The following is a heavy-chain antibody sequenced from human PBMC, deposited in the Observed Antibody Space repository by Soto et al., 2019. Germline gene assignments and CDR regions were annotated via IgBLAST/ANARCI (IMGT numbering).Heavy chain of an antibody. D-gene: IGHD5-18*01. Sequence: QVQLQESGPGLVKPSETLSLTCTVSGGSVSSGHYYLNWIRQAPGKGLEWIGFIHYTGSTDYNPSLKSRVTMSIDTSKTQVSLKLSSVTAADTAVYYCARETPVETAMVINHCGQGTLVTVSS. J-gene: IGHJ5*02. CDR2: IHYTGST. CDR1: GGSVSSGHYY. V-gene: IGHV4-61*01. CDR3: ARETPVETAMVINH.